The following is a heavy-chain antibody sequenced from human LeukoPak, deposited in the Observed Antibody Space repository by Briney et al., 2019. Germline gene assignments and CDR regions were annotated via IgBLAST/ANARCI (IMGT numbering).Heavy chain of an antibody. Sequence: SGGSLRLSCAASGFTFRSYGMTWVRQAPGKGLEWVSAISGSGDSTYYADSVKGRFTISRDNSRNTLYLQMNSLRAEDTAVYYCATSPVYSYGHPYYFDYWGQGTLVTVSS. CDR3: ATSPVYSYGHPYYFDY. D-gene: IGHD5-18*01. CDR2: ISGSGDST. J-gene: IGHJ4*02. V-gene: IGHV3-23*01. CDR1: GFTFRSYG.